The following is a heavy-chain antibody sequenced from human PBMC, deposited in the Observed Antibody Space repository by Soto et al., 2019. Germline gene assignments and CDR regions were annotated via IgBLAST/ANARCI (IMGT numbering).Heavy chain of an antibody. V-gene: IGHV3-23*01. CDR2: ISGSTSRT. CDR1: GFTFSSYA. Sequence: PGGSLRLSCAASGFTFSSYAMSWVRQAPGKGLEWVSIISGSTSRTFSADSVKGRFTISRDNSKNTLYLQMHSLRVEDTAVYYCVRVGETQNYDFWSAEFYSDMDVWGQGTTVTVSS. CDR3: VRVGETQNYDFWSAEFYSDMDV. D-gene: IGHD3-3*01. J-gene: IGHJ6*02.